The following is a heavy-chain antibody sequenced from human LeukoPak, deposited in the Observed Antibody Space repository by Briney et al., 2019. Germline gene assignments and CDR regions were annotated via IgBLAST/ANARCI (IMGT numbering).Heavy chain of an antibody. CDR2: INPNSGGT. CDR3: ARDRVGYCSGGSCLYFDY. Sequence: ASVKVSCKASGYTFTGYYMHWVRQAPGQGLEWMGWINPNSGGTNYAQKFQGRVTMTRDTSISTAYMELSRLRSDDTAVYYCARDRVGYCSGGSCLYFDYWGQGTLVTVSS. CDR1: GYTFTGYY. J-gene: IGHJ4*02. D-gene: IGHD2-15*01. V-gene: IGHV1-2*02.